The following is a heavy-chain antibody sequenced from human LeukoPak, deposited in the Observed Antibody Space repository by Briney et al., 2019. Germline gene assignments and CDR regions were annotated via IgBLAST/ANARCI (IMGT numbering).Heavy chain of an antibody. J-gene: IGHJ4*02. CDR1: GFTFSSYS. CDR3: ARDSSLVDTAMALPVDY. V-gene: IGHV3-21*01. CDR2: ISSSSSYI. Sequence: GGSLRLSCAASGFTFSSYSMNWVRQAPGKGLEWVSSISSSSSYIYYADSVKGRFTISRDNAKNSLYLQMNSLRAEDTAVYYCARDSSLVDTAMALPVDYWGQGTLVTVSS. D-gene: IGHD5-18*01.